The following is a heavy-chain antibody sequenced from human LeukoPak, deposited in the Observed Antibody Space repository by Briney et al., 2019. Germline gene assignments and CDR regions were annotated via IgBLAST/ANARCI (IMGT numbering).Heavy chain of an antibody. J-gene: IGHJ6*02. CDR3: ARGVSGSYSYYYYGMDV. CDR1: GYTFTGYG. D-gene: IGHD3-10*01. Sequence: GASVKVSCKASGYTFTGYGLNWVRQAPGQGLEWVGWISAYNGDTNYAQKLPGRVAMSTDTSTSTAYMELRRLRSDDTAVYYCARGVSGSYSYYYYGMDVWGQGTTVTVSS. CDR2: ISAYNGDT. V-gene: IGHV1-18*01.